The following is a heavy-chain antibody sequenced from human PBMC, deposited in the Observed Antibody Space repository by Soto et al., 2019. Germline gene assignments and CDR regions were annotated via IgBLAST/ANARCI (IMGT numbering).Heavy chain of an antibody. CDR3: AKGRDYGGNLYYYGMDV. Sequence: GGSLRLSCAASGFTFSSYAMSWVRQAPGKGLEWVSAISGSGGSTYYADSVKGRFTISRDNSKNTLYLQMNSLRAEDTAVYYCAKGRDYGGNLYYYGMDVWGQGTTVTVSS. V-gene: IGHV3-23*01. CDR1: GFTFSSYA. J-gene: IGHJ6*02. D-gene: IGHD4-17*01. CDR2: ISGSGGST.